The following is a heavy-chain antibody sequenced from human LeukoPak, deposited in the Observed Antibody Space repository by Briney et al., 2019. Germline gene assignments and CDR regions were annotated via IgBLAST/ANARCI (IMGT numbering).Heavy chain of an antibody. D-gene: IGHD3-10*01. CDR2: ISYDGSNK. CDR3: AKQTMVRGVMAVSLDY. J-gene: IGHJ4*02. Sequence: GGSLRLSCAASGFTFSSYGMHWVRQAPGKGLEWVAIISYDGSNKYYADSVKGRFTISRDNSKNTPFLQMNSLRAEDTAVYYCAKQTMVRGVMAVSLDYWGQGTLVTVSS. V-gene: IGHV3-30*18. CDR1: GFTFSSYG.